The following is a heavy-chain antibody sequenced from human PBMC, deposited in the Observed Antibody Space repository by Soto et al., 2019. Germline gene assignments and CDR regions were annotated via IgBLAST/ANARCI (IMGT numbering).Heavy chain of an antibody. CDR3: AREAGYCSGGSCYSSNWFYP. D-gene: IGHD2-15*01. CDR2: IYYSGST. Sequence: PSETLSLTCTVSGGSVSSGSYYWSWIRQPPGTGLEWIGYIYYSGSTNYNPSLKSRVTISVDTSKNQFSLKLSSVTAADTAVYYCAREAGYCSGGSCYSSNWFYPWGQGTLVTVSS. J-gene: IGHJ5*02. CDR1: GGSVSSGSYY. V-gene: IGHV4-61*01.